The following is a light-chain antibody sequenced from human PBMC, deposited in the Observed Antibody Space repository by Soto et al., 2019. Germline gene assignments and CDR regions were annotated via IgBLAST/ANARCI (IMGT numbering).Light chain of an antibody. CDR1: SSDVGAYNY. J-gene: IGLJ1*01. V-gene: IGLV2-14*01. CDR3: FSFTTDWTHV. Sequence: QSALTQPASVSGSPGQSITISCTGTSSDVGAYNYVSWFQQHPGKAPTLIISEVSNRPSGVSNRFSVSKSGNAASLTISGLQAEDEADYFCFSFTTDWTHVFGTGTKVTVL. CDR2: EVS.